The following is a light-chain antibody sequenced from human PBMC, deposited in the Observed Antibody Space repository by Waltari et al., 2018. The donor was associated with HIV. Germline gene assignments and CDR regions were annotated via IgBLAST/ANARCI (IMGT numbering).Light chain of an antibody. CDR2: EVT. CDR1: SSDVGRYDL. CDR3: CSYAGPHPLV. V-gene: IGLV2-23*02. J-gene: IGLJ2*01. Sequence: QSALTQPASVSGSPGQSIPMSCTGTSSDVGRYDLVSWYQHFPGKAPKLIIFEVTQRPSGISTRFSGSKSGSTASLTISGLQAEDEADYFCCSYAGPHPLVFGGGTKLTVL.